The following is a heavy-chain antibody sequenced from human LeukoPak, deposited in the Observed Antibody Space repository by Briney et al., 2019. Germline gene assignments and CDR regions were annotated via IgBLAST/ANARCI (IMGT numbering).Heavy chain of an antibody. D-gene: IGHD3-10*01. CDR3: ARVSLAGFDY. J-gene: IGHJ4*02. CDR2: IRYDGSNK. V-gene: IGHV3-30*02. Sequence: QPGGSLRLSCAASGFTFSSYGMHWVRQAPGKGLEWVAFIRYDGSNKYYADSVKGRFTISRGNAKNSLYLQMNSLRAEDTAVYYCARVSLAGFDYWGQGTLVTVSS. CDR1: GFTFSSYG.